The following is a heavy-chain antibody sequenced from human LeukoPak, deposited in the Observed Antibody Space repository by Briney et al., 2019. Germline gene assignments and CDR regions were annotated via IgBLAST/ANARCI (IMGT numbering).Heavy chain of an antibody. CDR1: GFTVSSDY. J-gene: IGHJ4*02. CDR2: IYAGGST. V-gene: IGHV3-53*01. D-gene: IGHD3-22*01. CDR3: AKDRRDSSGPDY. Sequence: GGSLRLSCAASGFTVSSDYMSWVRQAPGKGLEWVSVIYAGGSTYYADSVKGRFTISRDNSKNTLYLQMSSLRAEDTAMYYCAKDRRDSSGPDYWGQGTLVTVSP.